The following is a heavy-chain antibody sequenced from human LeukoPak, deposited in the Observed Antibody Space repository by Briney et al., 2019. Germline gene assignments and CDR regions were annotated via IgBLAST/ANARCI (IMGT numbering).Heavy chain of an antibody. CDR1: GYSISSGYY. Sequence: SETLSLTCTVSGYSISSGYYWGWIRQPPGKGLEWIGSIYHSGSTYYKPSPKSRVTISVDTSKNQFSLKLRSVTAADTAVYYCARVTSRLGWFDPWGQGTLVTVSS. CDR3: ARVTSRLGWFDP. V-gene: IGHV4-38-2*02. D-gene: IGHD1-14*01. CDR2: IYHSGST. J-gene: IGHJ5*02.